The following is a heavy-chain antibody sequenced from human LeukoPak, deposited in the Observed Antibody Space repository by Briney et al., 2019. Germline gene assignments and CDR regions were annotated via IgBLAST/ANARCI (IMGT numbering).Heavy chain of an antibody. CDR2: INPNSGGT. CDR3: ARSKSSSWYYYFDY. V-gene: IGHV1-2*06. CDR1: GYTFTGYY. Sequence: ASVKVSCKASGYTFTGYYMRWVRQAPGQGLEWMGRINPNSGGTNYAQKFQGRVTMTRDTSISTAYMELSRLRSDDTAVYYCARSKSSSWYYYFDYWGQGTLVTVSS. D-gene: IGHD6-13*01. J-gene: IGHJ4*02.